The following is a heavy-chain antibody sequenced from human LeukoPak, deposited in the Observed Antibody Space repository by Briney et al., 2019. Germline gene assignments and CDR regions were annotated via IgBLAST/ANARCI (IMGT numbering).Heavy chain of an antibody. CDR3: ARSIRGYTYGFDAFDI. V-gene: IGHV3-30-3*01. CDR2: ISYGGSNK. Sequence: GGSLRLSCAASGFTFSSYAMHWVRQAPGKGLGWVAVISYGGSNKYYADSVKGRFTISRDNSKNTLYLQMNSLRAEDTAVYYCARSIRGYTYGFDAFDIWGQGTMVTVSS. J-gene: IGHJ3*02. CDR1: GFTFSSYA. D-gene: IGHD5-18*01.